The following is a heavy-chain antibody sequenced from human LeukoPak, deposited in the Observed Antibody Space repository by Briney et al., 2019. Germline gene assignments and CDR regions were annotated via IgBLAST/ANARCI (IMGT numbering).Heavy chain of an antibody. CDR3: ARGPSGYHNT. CDR1: GFTFDDYA. V-gene: IGHV3-43D*03. J-gene: IGHJ4*02. D-gene: IGHD5-12*01. CDR2: ISWDGGSF. Sequence: GGSLRLSCAASGFTFDDYAMHWVRQAPGRGLEWVSLISWDGGSFYYADSVKGRFTISRDNSKNTLYLQMNSLRAEDTAVYYCARGPSGYHNTGGQGTLVTVSS.